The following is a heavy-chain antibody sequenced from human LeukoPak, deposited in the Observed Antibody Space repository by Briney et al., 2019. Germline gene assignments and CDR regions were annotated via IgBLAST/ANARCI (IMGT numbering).Heavy chain of an antibody. Sequence: GGSLRLSCAASGFTFSSYGMHWVRQAPGKGLEWVAFIRYDGSNKYYADSVKGRFTISRDNSKNTLYLQMNSLRAEDTAVYYCAKDAPFYCSSTSCYPSQFDYWGQGTLVTVSS. CDR3: AKDAPFYCSSTSCYPSQFDY. CDR2: IRYDGSNK. D-gene: IGHD2-2*01. J-gene: IGHJ4*02. CDR1: GFTFSSYG. V-gene: IGHV3-30*02.